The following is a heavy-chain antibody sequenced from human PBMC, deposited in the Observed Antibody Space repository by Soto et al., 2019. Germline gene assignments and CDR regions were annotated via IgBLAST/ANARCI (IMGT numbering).Heavy chain of an antibody. CDR3: ARGSPTMVTTWFDP. Sequence: QLQLVQSGAAVKKPGSSVKVSCKASGGTFSNFALNWVRQAPGQGLAWMGGIIPVFGKAKYAQKFQDRVQFTADEPTSTAYMEVNSLTSEDTAVYYCARGSPTMVTTWFDPWGQGTLVTVSS. J-gene: IGHJ5*02. D-gene: IGHD4-17*01. V-gene: IGHV1-69*01. CDR1: GGTFSNFA. CDR2: IIPVFGKA.